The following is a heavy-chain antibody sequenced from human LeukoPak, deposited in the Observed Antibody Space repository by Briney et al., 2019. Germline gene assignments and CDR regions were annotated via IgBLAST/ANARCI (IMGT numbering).Heavy chain of an antibody. D-gene: IGHD3-16*01. V-gene: IGHV1-18*01. Sequence: GSSVKVSWKASGGTFSSYAISWVRQAPGQGLEWMGWISAYNGNTNYAQKLQGRVTMTTDTSTSTAYMELRSLRSDDTAVYYCARESHRLYDYVWGSYESKHYWGQGTLVTVSS. CDR2: ISAYNGNT. J-gene: IGHJ4*02. CDR1: GGTFSSYA. CDR3: ARESHRLYDYVWGSYESKHY.